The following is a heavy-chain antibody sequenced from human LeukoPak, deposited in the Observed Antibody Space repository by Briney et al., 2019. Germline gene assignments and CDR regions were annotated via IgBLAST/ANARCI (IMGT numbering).Heavy chain of an antibody. J-gene: IGHJ5*02. CDR2: IYHSGST. D-gene: IGHD3-22*01. V-gene: IGHV4-4*02. CDR3: VRDSQYYYDSSGSPRAYNWFDP. CDR1: GGSISSSNW. Sequence: PSGTLSLTCAVSGGSISSSNWWSWVRQPPGKGLEWIGEIYHSGSTNYNPSLKSRVTISVDKSKNQFSLKLSSVTAADTAVYYCVRDSQYYYDSSGSPRAYNWFDPWGQGTLVTVSS.